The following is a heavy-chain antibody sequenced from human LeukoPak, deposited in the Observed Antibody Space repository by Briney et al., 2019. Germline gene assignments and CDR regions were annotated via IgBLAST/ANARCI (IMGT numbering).Heavy chain of an antibody. Sequence: PSETLSLTCTVSGGSISSSPYYWGWIRQPPGKGLEWIGSIYYSGTTHYSPSLESRVTISVDTSKNQLSLKLASVTAADTAIYYCAKGAGGFSYYNWFDPWGQGTLVTVSS. J-gene: IGHJ5*02. D-gene: IGHD5-18*01. V-gene: IGHV4-39*07. CDR3: AKGAGGFSYYNWFDP. CDR1: GGSISSSPYY. CDR2: IYYSGTT.